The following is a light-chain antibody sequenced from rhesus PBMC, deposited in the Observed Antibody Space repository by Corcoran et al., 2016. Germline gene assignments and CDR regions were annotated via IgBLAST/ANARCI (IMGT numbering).Light chain of an antibody. Sequence: DIQMTQSPSSLSASVGDRVTITCRASQGISTYLNWYQQKPGKAPKRLIFAASSLESGVQSRFSGSGSGTDFTLTISSLQPEDFATYYCLQYNTDPFTFGPGTKLDIK. CDR1: QGISTY. V-gene: IGKV1-43*02. CDR2: AAS. CDR3: LQYNTDPFT. J-gene: IGKJ3*01.